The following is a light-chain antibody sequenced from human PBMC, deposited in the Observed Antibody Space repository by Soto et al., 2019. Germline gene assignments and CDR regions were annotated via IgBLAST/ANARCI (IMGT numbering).Light chain of an antibody. CDR2: DVS. CDR3: SSNTSSPTVV. V-gene: IGLV2-14*01. J-gene: IGLJ2*01. Sequence: QSALTQPASVSGSPGQSITISCTGTSSDVGGYNYVSWYQQHPGKAPKLMIYDVSNRPSGVSNRFSGSKSGNTASLTIAGLQAEDEDDFYCSSNTSSPTVVFGGGTKLTVL. CDR1: SSDVGGYNY.